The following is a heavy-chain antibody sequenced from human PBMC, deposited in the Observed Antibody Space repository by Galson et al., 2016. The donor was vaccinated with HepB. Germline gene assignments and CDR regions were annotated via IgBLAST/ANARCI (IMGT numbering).Heavy chain of an antibody. CDR1: GFTFDDYA. V-gene: IGHV3-9*01. CDR3: VRVSREAVAVD. CDR2: ISWNSFSL. J-gene: IGHJ4*02. Sequence: SLRLSCAASGFTFDDYAMHWVRQVPGKGLEWVASISWNSFSLAYADSVKGRFTVSRDNAKNSLYLQMNSLRGEDTAVYYCVRVSREAVAVDWGQGTLVAVSP. D-gene: IGHD6-19*01.